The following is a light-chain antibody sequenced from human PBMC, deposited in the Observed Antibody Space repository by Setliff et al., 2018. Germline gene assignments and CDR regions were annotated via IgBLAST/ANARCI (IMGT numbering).Light chain of an antibody. Sequence: QSALTQPASVSGSPGQSITISCTGTSSDVGSYKFVSWYQHHPGKAPKVMIYEVSKRPSGVSNRFSGSKSGNTASLTISGLQAEDEADYYCCSYAGSSTYVFGTGTKVTVL. CDR3: CSYAGSSTYV. CDR2: EVS. J-gene: IGLJ1*01. V-gene: IGLV2-23*02. CDR1: SSDVGSYKF.